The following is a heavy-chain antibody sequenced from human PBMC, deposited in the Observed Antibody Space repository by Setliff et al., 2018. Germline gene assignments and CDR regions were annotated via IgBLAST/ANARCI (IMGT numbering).Heavy chain of an antibody. V-gene: IGHV3-23*01. CDR3: ARDRGESTTWYALDGFDV. D-gene: IGHD6-13*01. CDR1: GFTFNNYV. Sequence: PGGSLRLSCATSGFTFNNYVMNWVRQAPGKGLEWVSAISRSGDKTYYADSVKGRFIISRDNSDILYLQMNSLRAEDTAVYYCARDRGESTTWYALDGFDVWGQGTMVTVSS. CDR2: ISRSGDKT. J-gene: IGHJ3*01.